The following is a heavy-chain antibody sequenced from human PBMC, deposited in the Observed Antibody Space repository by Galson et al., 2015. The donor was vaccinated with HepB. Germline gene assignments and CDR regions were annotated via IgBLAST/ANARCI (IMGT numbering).Heavy chain of an antibody. CDR3: AREYSYAIDY. V-gene: IGHV3-48*02. J-gene: IGHJ4*02. D-gene: IGHD5-18*01. Sequence: SLRLSCAASGFTFSTYSMNWVRQAPGKGLEWVSYISSSSSGIYYADSVKGRFAVSRDNAKNSLHLQMNSLKNEDTAAYYCAREYSYAIDYWGQGTLVTVSS. CDR2: ISSSSSGI. CDR1: GFTFSTYS.